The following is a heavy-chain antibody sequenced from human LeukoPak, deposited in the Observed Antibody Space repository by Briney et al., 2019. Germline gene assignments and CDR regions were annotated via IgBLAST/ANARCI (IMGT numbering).Heavy chain of an antibody. J-gene: IGHJ4*02. Sequence: GGSLRLSCAASGFTFSSYIMNWVRQAPGKGLEWVSSISSSSSYIYYADSVKGRFTISRDNAKNSLYLQMNSLRAEDTAVYYCARARVAAAGSIPDYWGQGTLVTVSS. CDR3: ARARVAAAGSIPDY. V-gene: IGHV3-21*01. CDR1: GFTFSSYI. CDR2: ISSSSSYI. D-gene: IGHD6-13*01.